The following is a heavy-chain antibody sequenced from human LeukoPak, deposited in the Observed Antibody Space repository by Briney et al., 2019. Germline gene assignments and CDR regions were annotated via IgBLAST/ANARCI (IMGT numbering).Heavy chain of an antibody. D-gene: IGHD1-26*01. CDR2: IYPGDSDT. J-gene: IGHJ5*02. CDR1: GYSFTSYW. Sequence: GESLQISCKGSGYSFTSYWIGWVRQMPGKGLEWMGIIYPGDSDTRYSPSFQGQVTISADKSISTAYLQWSSLKASDTAMYYCARHLTRVGGSYWDWFDPWGQGTLVTVSS. V-gene: IGHV5-51*01. CDR3: ARHLTRVGGSYWDWFDP.